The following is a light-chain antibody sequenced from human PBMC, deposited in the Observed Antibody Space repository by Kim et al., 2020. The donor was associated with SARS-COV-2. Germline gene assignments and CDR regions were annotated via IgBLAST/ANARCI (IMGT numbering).Light chain of an antibody. CDR2: ANS. CDR3: SGWDETLSARI. CDR1: SSNIGKTY. J-gene: IGLJ2*01. Sequence: GPTVTISCSGGSSNIGKTYVYWYQQLPGTAPRLLIYANSQRPSGVPDRFSGSKSGTSASLAISGLRSEDEADYYCSGWDETLSARIFGGGTQLTVL. V-gene: IGLV1-47*02.